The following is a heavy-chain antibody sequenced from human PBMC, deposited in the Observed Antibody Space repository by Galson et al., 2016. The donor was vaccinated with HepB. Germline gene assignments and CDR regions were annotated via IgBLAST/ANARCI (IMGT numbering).Heavy chain of an antibody. D-gene: IGHD4-17*01. V-gene: IGHV1-18*01. CDR2: ISTDNGDI. CDR1: GYTFIHYG. CDR3: ARTAVTGPSFFSF. J-gene: IGHJ4*02. Sequence: VKVSCKASGYTFIHYGISWVRQAPGQGLEWMGWISTDNGDINYAQKFQGRLSMTTDTSTSTAYMELRSLRSDDSAVYYYARTAVTGPSFFSFWGQGTLVSVSS.